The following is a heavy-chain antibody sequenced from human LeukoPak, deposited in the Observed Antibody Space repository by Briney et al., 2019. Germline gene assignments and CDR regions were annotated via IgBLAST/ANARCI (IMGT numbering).Heavy chain of an antibody. D-gene: IGHD3-9*01. V-gene: IGHV3-23*01. CDR1: GFTFSSYA. CDR2: ISGSGGST. J-gene: IGHJ4*02. CDR3: AKRNYDILTGYCPFDY. Sequence: GGSLRLSSAASGFTFSSYAMSWVRQAPGKGLEWVSAISGSGGSTYYADSVKGRFTISRDNSKNTLYLQMNSLRAEDTAVYYCAKRNYDILTGYCPFDYWGQGTLVTVSS.